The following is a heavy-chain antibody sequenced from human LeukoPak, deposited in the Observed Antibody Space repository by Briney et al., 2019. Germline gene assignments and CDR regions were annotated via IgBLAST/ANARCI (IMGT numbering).Heavy chain of an antibody. CDR3: ALTYHRNAFDI. Sequence: ASVKVSCKASGYTFSGYYMHWVRQAPGQGLEWMGWINPNNGGTNYAQKFQGRVTMTRDTSITTAYMELSRLRSDDTAVYYCALTYHRNAFDIWGQGTMVTVSS. J-gene: IGHJ3*02. V-gene: IGHV1-2*02. CDR1: GYTFSGYY. CDR2: INPNNGGT. D-gene: IGHD1-14*01.